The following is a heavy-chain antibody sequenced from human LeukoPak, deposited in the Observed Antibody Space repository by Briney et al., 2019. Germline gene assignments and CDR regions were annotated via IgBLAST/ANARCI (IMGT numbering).Heavy chain of an antibody. CDR3: ARLLGRSLYNWNVAFDP. V-gene: IGHV4-38-2*01. CDR2: IYHSGST. CDR1: GYSISSGYY. J-gene: IGHJ5*02. Sequence: SETLSLTCAVSGYSISSGYYWGWIRQPPGKGLEWIGGIYHSGSTYYNPSLKRRVTISVDTSKNQFSLKLSSVTAADTAVYYCARLLGRSLYNWNVAFDPWGQGTLVTVSS. D-gene: IGHD1-1*01.